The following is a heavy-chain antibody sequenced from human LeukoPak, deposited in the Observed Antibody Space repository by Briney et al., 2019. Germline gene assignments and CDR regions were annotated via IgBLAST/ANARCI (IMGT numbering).Heavy chain of an antibody. J-gene: IGHJ4*02. V-gene: IGHV1-18*01. Sequence: ASVKVSCKASGYTFTSYGISWVRQAPGQGLEWMGWISAYNGNTNYAQKLQGRVTMTTDTSTSTAYMELRSLRSDDTAVYYCARDWGSIVVVPAAIDYWGQGTLVTVSS. CDR2: ISAYNGNT. CDR1: GYTFTSYG. CDR3: ARDWGSIVVVPAAIDY. D-gene: IGHD2-2*01.